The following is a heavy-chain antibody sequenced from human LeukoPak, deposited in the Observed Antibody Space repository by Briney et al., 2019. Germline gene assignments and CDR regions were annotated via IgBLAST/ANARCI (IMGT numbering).Heavy chain of an antibody. CDR2: IGGSGSTI. CDR3: ARGYNTRWYSARMDV. V-gene: IGHV3-48*03. D-gene: IGHD6-13*01. Sequence: PGGSLRLSCAASGFTFSSYEMNWVRQAPGKGLEWISYIGGSGSTIYYADPVKGRFTISRDNAKNTVDLQMKSLRAEDTAVCYCARGYNTRWYSARMDVWGKGTTVTVSS. CDR1: GFTFSSYE. J-gene: IGHJ6*04.